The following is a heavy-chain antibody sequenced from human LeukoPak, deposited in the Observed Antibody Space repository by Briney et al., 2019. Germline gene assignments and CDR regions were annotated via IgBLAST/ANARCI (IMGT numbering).Heavy chain of an antibody. CDR3: TTKPGLEGDSGPLRI. CDR2: SISETDGGAT. J-gene: IGHJ3*02. CDR1: GLTFRNAG. Sequence: GGFLRFPVRALGLTFRNAGLSGGRRSPGKALRGCGRSISETDGGATDCAAPVKGRFTISRDDSKNTLYLQMNSLKTEDTAVYYCTTKPGLEGDSGPLRIWGQGTMVTVSS. V-gene: IGHV3-15*01. D-gene: IGHD1-26*01.